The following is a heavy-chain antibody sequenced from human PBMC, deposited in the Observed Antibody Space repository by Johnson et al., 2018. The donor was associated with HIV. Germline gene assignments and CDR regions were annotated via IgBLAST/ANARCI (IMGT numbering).Heavy chain of an antibody. CDR1: GFTFNNYA. Sequence: QVQLVESGGGVVQPGRSLRLSCAASGFTFNNYAMHWVRQAPGKGLEWVAVISYDGSNKYYADSVKGRFTISRDNSKNTVYLQMNSLRAEDTAVYYCARAGGRQLVEDAFDIWGQGTMVTVSS. J-gene: IGHJ3*02. V-gene: IGHV3-30-3*01. D-gene: IGHD6-13*01. CDR3: ARAGGRQLVEDAFDI. CDR2: ISYDGSNK.